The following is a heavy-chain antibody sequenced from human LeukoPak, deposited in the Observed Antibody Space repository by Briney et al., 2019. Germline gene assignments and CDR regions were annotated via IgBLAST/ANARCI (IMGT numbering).Heavy chain of an antibody. CDR1: GGSISSYY. V-gene: IGHV4-59*08. D-gene: IGHD2-15*01. CDR3: ARKSILTSGRKPYDY. J-gene: IGHJ4*02. Sequence: SSETLSLTCTVSGGSISSYYWSWIRQPPGKGLEWIGYIYYSGSTNYNPSLKSRVTISVDTSKNQLSLKLSSVTAADTAVYYCARKSILTSGRKPYDYWDQGALVTVSS. CDR2: IYYSGST.